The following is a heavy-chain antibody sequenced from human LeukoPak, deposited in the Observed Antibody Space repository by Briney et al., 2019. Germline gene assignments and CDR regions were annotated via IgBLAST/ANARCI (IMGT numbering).Heavy chain of an antibody. CDR2: FDPEDGET. V-gene: IGHV1-24*01. Sequence: ASVKVSCKVSGYTLTELCMHWVRQAPGQGLEWMGGFDPEDGETIYAQKFQGRVTMTEDTSTDTAYMELTSLRSEDTAVYYCATAPYDTSDYYYFYFDYWGQGTQVTVSS. D-gene: IGHD3-22*01. J-gene: IGHJ4*02. CDR3: ATAPYDTSDYYYFYFDY. CDR1: GYTLTELC.